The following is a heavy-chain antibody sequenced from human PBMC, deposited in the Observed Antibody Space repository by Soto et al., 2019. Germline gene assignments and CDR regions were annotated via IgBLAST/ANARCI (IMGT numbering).Heavy chain of an antibody. V-gene: IGHV3-33*01. CDR3: ARCPVYYDILTGPDYYYYGMDV. D-gene: IGHD3-9*01. CDR1: GFTFSSYG. J-gene: IGHJ6*02. Sequence: PGGSLRLSCAASGFTFSSYGMHWVRQAPGKGLEWVAVIWYDGSNKYYADSVEGRFTISRDNSKNTLYLQMNSLRAEDTAVYYCARCPVYYDILTGPDYYYYGMDVWGQGTTVTVSS. CDR2: IWYDGSNK.